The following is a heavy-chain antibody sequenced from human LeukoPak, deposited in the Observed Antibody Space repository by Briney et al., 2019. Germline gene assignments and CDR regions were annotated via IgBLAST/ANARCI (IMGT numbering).Heavy chain of an antibody. D-gene: IGHD5-18*01. CDR3: AKDRGGYSYAADY. CDR2: ISGDGGST. Sequence: PGGSLRLSCAASGFTFDDYAMHWVRQAPGKGLEWVSPISGDGGSTYYADSVKGRFTISRDNSKNSLYLQMNSLTTEDTALYYCAKDRGGYSYAADYWGQGTLVTVSS. J-gene: IGHJ4*02. V-gene: IGHV3-43*02. CDR1: GFTFDDYA.